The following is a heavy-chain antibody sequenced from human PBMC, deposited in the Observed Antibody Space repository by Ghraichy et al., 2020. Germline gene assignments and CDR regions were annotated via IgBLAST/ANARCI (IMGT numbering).Heavy chain of an antibody. J-gene: IGHJ4*02. Sequence: GGSLRLSCAASGFTFSSYWMHWVRQAPGKGLVWVSRINSDGSSTSYADSVKGRFTISRDNAKNTLYLQMNSLRAEDTAVYYCARAGGSDSSTSWGPYWGQGTLVTVSS. CDR1: GFTFSSYW. V-gene: IGHV3-74*01. CDR2: INSDGSST. D-gene: IGHD2-2*01. CDR3: ARAGGSDSSTSWGPY.